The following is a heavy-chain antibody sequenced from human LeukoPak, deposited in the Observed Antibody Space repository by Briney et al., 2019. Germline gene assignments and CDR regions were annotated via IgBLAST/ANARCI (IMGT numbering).Heavy chain of an antibody. V-gene: IGHV3-30*02. CDR2: IRYDGSNK. CDR3: ARIRSVVVAATRTGYYYYMDV. CDR1: GFTFSSYG. Sequence: PGGSLRLSCAASGFTFSSYGMHWVRQAPGKGLEWVAFIRYDGSNKYYADSVKGRFTISRDNSRNTLYLQMNSLRAEDTAVYYCARIRSVVVAATRTGYYYYMDVWGKGTTVTVSS. D-gene: IGHD2-15*01. J-gene: IGHJ6*03.